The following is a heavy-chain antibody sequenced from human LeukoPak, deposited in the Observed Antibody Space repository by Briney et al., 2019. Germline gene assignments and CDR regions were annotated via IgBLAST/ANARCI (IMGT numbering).Heavy chain of an antibody. Sequence: SETLSLTCTVSGGSINSYYWSWIRQPPGKGLEWIGYIYYRGSTDYNPSLKSRVTISVDTSKNQFSLKLSSVTAADTAVYYCVGAVGYQRWFDPWGQGILVTVSP. V-gene: IGHV4-59*01. CDR1: GGSINSYY. D-gene: IGHD2-2*01. CDR3: VGAVGYQRWFDP. CDR2: IYYRGST. J-gene: IGHJ5*02.